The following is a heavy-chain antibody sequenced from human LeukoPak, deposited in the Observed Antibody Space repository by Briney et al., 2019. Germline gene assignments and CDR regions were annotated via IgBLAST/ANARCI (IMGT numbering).Heavy chain of an antibody. CDR2: IDPSDSYT. CDR1: GYSFTSYW. D-gene: IGHD6-19*01. CDR3: ASSSGWSESYYYYYGMDV. V-gene: IGHV5-10-1*01. Sequence: GEYLKISCKGSGYSFTSYWISWVRQMPGKGLEWMGRIDPSDSYTNYSPSFQGHVTISADKSISTAYLQWSSLKASDTAMYYCASSSGWSESYYYYYGMDVWGQGTTVAVSS. J-gene: IGHJ6*02.